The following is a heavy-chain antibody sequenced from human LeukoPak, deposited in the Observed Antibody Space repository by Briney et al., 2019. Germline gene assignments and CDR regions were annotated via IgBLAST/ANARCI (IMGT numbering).Heavy chain of an antibody. CDR3: ARDIQGPGSPETDY. CDR1: GFTFSSYA. V-gene: IGHV3-30*04. Sequence: GGSPRLSCAASGFTFSSYAMHWVRQAPGKGLEWVADSVKGRFTISRDNSKNTLYLQMNSLRAEDTAVYYCARDIQGPGSPETDYWGQGTLVTVSS. J-gene: IGHJ4*02. D-gene: IGHD3-10*01.